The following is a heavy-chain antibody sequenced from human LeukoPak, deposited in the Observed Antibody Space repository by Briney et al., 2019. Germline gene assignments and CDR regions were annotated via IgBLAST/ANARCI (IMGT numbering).Heavy chain of an antibody. Sequence: GGSLRLSCVASGLPIGDFAMHWVRQAPGQGLEWVSLISGDGVSTFFTNSVKGRFSISRDNSKNSLFLEMSSLRTEDTAMYYCARESGKFDYWGQGTLVAVSS. CDR2: ISGDGVST. CDR3: ARESGKFDY. V-gene: IGHV3-43*02. J-gene: IGHJ4*02. CDR1: GLPIGDFA.